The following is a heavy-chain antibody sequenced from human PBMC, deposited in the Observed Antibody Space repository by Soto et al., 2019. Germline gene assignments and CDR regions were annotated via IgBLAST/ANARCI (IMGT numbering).Heavy chain of an antibody. CDR3: AKVLIWGSGSARYMAV. J-gene: IGHJ6*03. CDR2: ISGSNDHI. CDR1: GCTCSSYA. D-gene: IGHD7-27*01. Sequence: CVSLRLSWVAAGCTCSSYASSWVSQTPGKGLEWVSGISGSNDHIHYADCVKGRSTISRDNSKNTLYLQMSSLRAEDTAVYYCAKVLIWGSGSARYMAVWRNGTTVTVS. V-gene: IGHV3-23*01.